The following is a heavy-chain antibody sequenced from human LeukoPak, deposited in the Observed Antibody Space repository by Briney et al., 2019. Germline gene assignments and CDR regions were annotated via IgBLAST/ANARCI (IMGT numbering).Heavy chain of an antibody. J-gene: IGHJ4*02. CDR2: IYYSGST. CDR1: GGSISSSSYY. D-gene: IGHD4-17*01. Sequence: SETLSLTCTVSGGSISSSSYYWGWIRQPPGKGLEWIGSIYYSGSTYYNPSLKSRVTISVDTSKNQFSLKLSSVTAADTAVYYCGRHRNDYGDYGRRFDYWGQGTLVTVSS. CDR3: GRHRNDYGDYGRRFDY. V-gene: IGHV4-39*01.